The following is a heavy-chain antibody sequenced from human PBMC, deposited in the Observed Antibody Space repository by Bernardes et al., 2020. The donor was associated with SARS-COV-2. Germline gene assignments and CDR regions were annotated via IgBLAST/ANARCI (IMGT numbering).Heavy chain of an antibody. CDR3: ARGIARAVVVPAAPRYYYMDV. Sequence: ASVKVSCKTSGYTFIDYYIHWVRQAPGQGLEWMGWINPNSGGTNYAQKFQGWVTMTRDTSINTTFMELSGLTSDDTAMYYCARGIARAVVVPAAPRYYYMDVWGKGTTVTVSS. D-gene: IGHD2-2*01. CDR1: GYTFIDYY. CDR2: INPNSGGT. J-gene: IGHJ6*03. V-gene: IGHV1-2*04.